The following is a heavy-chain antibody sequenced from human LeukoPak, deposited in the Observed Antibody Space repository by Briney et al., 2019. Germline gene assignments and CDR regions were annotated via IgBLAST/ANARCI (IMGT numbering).Heavy chain of an antibody. D-gene: IGHD2-2*01. J-gene: IGHJ6*02. CDR1: GDTVSSNSSA. CDR3: VKGYCRNTNCEAFDYYYGMDV. V-gene: IGHV6-1*01. CDR2: TYHRTNWYK. Sequence: SQTLSLTCAISGDTVSSNSSAWNWIRQSPSRGLEWLGRTYHRTNWYKDYVVSVKSRIIITPDTSKNQFSLELNSVTPEDTAVYYRVKGYCRNTNCEAFDYYYGMDVWGQGTTVTVSS.